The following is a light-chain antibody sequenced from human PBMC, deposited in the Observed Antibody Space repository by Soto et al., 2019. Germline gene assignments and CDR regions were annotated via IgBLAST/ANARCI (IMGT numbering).Light chain of an antibody. CDR2: EVS. J-gene: IGLJ1*01. Sequence: QSVLTQPPSASGSPGQSVTISCTGTSSDVGGYNYVSWYQQHPGKAPKLMIYEVSKRPSGVSNRFSGSQSGNTASLTISGLQAEDEANYYCSSYTTSNTPLYVFGTGTKV. CDR3: SSYTTSNTPLYV. CDR1: SSDVGGYNY. V-gene: IGLV2-14*01.